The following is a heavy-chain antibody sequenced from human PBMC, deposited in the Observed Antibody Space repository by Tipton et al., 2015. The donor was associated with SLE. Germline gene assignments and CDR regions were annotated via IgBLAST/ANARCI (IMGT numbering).Heavy chain of an antibody. CDR1: GFTVSSNY. J-gene: IGHJ4*02. Sequence: SLRLSCAASGFTVSSNYMSWVRQAPGKGLEWVSVIYSGGSTYYADSVKGRFTISRDNSKNTLYLQMNSLRAEDTAVYYCARGGRDGYNPLDYWGQGTLVTVSS. D-gene: IGHD5-24*01. V-gene: IGHV3-66*01. CDR2: IYSGGST. CDR3: ARGGRDGYNPLDY.